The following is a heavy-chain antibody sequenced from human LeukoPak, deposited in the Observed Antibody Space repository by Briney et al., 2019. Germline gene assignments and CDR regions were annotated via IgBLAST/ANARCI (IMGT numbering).Heavy chain of an antibody. CDR2: IKQDGSEK. CDR3: ARVGGSYLGLYYYYDMDV. V-gene: IGHV3-7*01. J-gene: IGHJ6*02. D-gene: IGHD1-26*01. CDR1: GFTFSSYW. Sequence: HSGGSLRLSCAASGFTFSSYWMSWVRQAPGKGLGWVANIKQDGSEKFYLDSVKGRFTMSRDNAKNSLHLQMNSLRAEDTAVYYCARVGGSYLGLYYYYDMDVWGQGTTVSVSS.